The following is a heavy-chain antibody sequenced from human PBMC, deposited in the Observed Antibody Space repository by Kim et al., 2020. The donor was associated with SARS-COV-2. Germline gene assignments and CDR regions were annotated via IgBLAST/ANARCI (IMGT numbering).Heavy chain of an antibody. Sequence: ASVKVSCKASGYTFTGYYMHWVRQAPGQGLEWMGRINPNSGGTNYAQKFQGRVTMTRDTSISTAYMELSRLRSDDTAVYYCAREWPITIFGVVIIRELGYWGQGTLVTVSS. J-gene: IGHJ4*02. CDR1: GYTFTGYY. CDR3: AREWPITIFGVVIIRELGY. D-gene: IGHD3-3*01. V-gene: IGHV1-2*06. CDR2: INPNSGGT.